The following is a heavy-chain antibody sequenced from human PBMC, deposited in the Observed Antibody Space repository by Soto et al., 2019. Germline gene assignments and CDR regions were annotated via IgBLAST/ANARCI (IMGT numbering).Heavy chain of an antibody. J-gene: IGHJ6*02. V-gene: IGHV1-18*01. CDR1: GYTFTSYG. CDR2: TSAYNGNT. D-gene: IGHD3-3*01. Sequence: GASVKVSCKASGYTFTSYGISWVRQAPGQGLEWMGWTSAYNGNTNYAQKLQGRVTMTTDTSTSTAYMELRSLRSDDTAVYYCARDYDFWSGFDYYYYGMDVWGQGTTVTVSS. CDR3: ARDYDFWSGFDYYYYGMDV.